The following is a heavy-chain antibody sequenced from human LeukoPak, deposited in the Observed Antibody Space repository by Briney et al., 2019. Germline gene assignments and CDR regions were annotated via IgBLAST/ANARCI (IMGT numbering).Heavy chain of an antibody. CDR3: AKDKYSSVLGMDV. D-gene: IGHD6-19*01. CDR1: GFTFDDYA. Sequence: GRSLRLSCAASGFTFDDYAMHWVRQAPGKGLEWVSGISWNSGSIGYADSVKGRFTISRDNAKNSLYLQMNSLRAEDTALYYCAKDKYSSVLGMDVWGQETTVTVSS. V-gene: IGHV3-9*01. CDR2: ISWNSGSI. J-gene: IGHJ6*02.